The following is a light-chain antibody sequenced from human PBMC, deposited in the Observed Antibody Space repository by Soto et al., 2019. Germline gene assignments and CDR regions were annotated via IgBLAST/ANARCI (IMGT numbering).Light chain of an antibody. CDR2: WAS. V-gene: IGKV4-1*01. J-gene: IGKJ1*01. CDR1: QSVLYTTNNQNY. Sequence: DFVMTQSPDSLAVSLGERATINCKSSQSVLYTTNNQNYLAWYQQKPGQPPQLLISWASTRESGVPDRFSGSGSGTDFTLTISSLQAEEVAVYYCQQYYSTPPTFGQGTKVEIK. CDR3: QQYYSTPPT.